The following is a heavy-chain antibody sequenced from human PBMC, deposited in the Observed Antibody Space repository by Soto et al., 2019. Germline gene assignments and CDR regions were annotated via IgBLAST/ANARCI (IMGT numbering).Heavy chain of an antibody. CDR3: ARVPSCGFLEWLSPPPLSDCYYGMDV. J-gene: IGHJ6*02. D-gene: IGHD3-3*01. V-gene: IGHV3-48*01. CDR1: GFKFGSLS. CDR2: ISSSSSTI. Sequence: GGSLRLPWAASGFKFGSLSIHWVRQDTGKGLERVSYISSSSSTIYYADSVKGRFTISRDNSKNTLYLQMNSLRAEDTAVYYCARVPSCGFLEWLSPPPLSDCYYGMDVWGQGTTVTVSS.